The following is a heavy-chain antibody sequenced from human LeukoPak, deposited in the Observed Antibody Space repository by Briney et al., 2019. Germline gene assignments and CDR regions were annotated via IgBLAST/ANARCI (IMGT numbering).Heavy chain of an antibody. J-gene: IGHJ6*03. CDR1: GYTFTSYD. CDR3: AREYSSSSSLGNYYYYMDV. D-gene: IGHD6-6*01. V-gene: IGHV1-8*03. Sequence: GASVEVSCKASGYTFTSYDINWVRQATGQGLEWMGWMNPNSGNTGYAQKFQGRVTITRNTSISTAYMELSSLRSEDTAVYYCAREYSSSSSLGNYYYYMDVWGKGTTVTVSS. CDR2: MNPNSGNT.